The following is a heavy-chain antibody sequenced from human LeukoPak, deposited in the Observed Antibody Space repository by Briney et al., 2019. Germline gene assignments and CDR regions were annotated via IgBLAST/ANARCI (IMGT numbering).Heavy chain of an antibody. CDR1: GFACRSDW. Sequence: GGSLILFCAASGFACRSDWMVWVRQAPGKGLEWVATIKEDGSETDYLDSLRGRFTISIDTARNSLYLQVNSLRDDDTAVYYCAKDSGWLQLGDWGRGTLVTVSS. V-gene: IGHV3-7*01. CDR3: AKDSGWLQLGD. D-gene: IGHD5-24*01. J-gene: IGHJ4*02. CDR2: IKEDGSET.